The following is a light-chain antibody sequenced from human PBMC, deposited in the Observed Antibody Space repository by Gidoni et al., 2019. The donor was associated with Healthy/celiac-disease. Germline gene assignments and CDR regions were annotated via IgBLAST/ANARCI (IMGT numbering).Light chain of an antibody. CDR1: QGISNS. Sequence: DIQMTQSPSSLSASVGDRVTITCRASQGISNSLAWYQQKPGKAPKLLLYAASRLESGVPSRFSGSGSVTDYTLTISSLQPEDFATYYCQQYYSTPLITFGPGTKVDIK. CDR2: AAS. J-gene: IGKJ3*01. V-gene: IGKV1-NL1*01. CDR3: QQYYSTPLIT.